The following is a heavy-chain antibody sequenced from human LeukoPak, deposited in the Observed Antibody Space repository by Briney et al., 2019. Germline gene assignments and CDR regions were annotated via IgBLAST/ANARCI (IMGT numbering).Heavy chain of an antibody. Sequence: HPGRSLRLSCAASGFTFDDYAMHWVRQAPGKGLEWVSGISWNSGSIGYADSVKGRFTISRDNAKNSLYLQMNSLRAEDTAVYYCAREEYDDLGYWGQGTLVTVSS. V-gene: IGHV3-9*01. CDR1: GFTFDDYA. CDR3: AREEYDDLGY. J-gene: IGHJ4*02. CDR2: ISWNSGSI. D-gene: IGHD3-3*01.